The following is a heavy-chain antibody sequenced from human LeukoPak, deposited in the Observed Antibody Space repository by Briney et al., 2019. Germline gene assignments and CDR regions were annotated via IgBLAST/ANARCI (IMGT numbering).Heavy chain of an antibody. D-gene: IGHD3-10*01. J-gene: IGHJ4*02. Sequence: GGSLRLSCAASGFTFSSYGMHWVGQAPGKGLEWVAVIWYDGSNKYYADSVKGRFTISRDNSKNTLYLQMNSLRAEDTAVYYCARVMDYYGSGTPLDYWGQGTLVTVSS. CDR3: ARVMDYYGSGTPLDY. CDR2: IWYDGSNK. CDR1: GFTFSSYG. V-gene: IGHV3-33*01.